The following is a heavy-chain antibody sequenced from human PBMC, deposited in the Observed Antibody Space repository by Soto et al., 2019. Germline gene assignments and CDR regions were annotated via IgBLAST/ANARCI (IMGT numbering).Heavy chain of an antibody. CDR1: GFTFSDYY. CDR2: SRNKAHSYTT. CDR3: ARGASGGSSANYYGFDV. J-gene: IGHJ6*02. Sequence: EVRLVESGGGLVQPGGSLRLSCAASGFTFSDYYMDWVRQTPGKGLEWVVRSRNKAHSYTTKYAASVQGRFTVSRDGSKNSFYLQMDSLKTDDTAVYYCARGASGGSSANYYGFDVWGQGTTVIVSS. V-gene: IGHV3-72*01. D-gene: IGHD2-15*01.